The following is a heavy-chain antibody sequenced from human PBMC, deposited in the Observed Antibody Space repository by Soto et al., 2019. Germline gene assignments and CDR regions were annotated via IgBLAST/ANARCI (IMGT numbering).Heavy chain of an antibody. CDR1: GYTFTGYY. V-gene: IGHV1-2*02. CDR2: INPNSGGT. CDR3: ARTLSRSDAFDI. J-gene: IGHJ3*02. D-gene: IGHD2-2*01. Sequence: AASVKVSCKASGYTFTGYYMHWVRQAPGQGLEWMGWINPNSGGTNYAQKFQGRVTMTRDTSISTAYMEVSRLRSDDTAVFYCARTLSRSDAFDIWGQGTMVTV.